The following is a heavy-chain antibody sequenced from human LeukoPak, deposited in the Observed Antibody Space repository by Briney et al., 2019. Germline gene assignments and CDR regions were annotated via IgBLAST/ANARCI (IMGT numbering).Heavy chain of an antibody. CDR2: ITPYNGNT. D-gene: IGHD2-15*01. J-gene: IGHJ4*02. CDR3: ARLNNAANFLDY. Sequence: ASVKVSCKASGYSLTSYDISWVRQAPGQGLDWMGWITPYNGNTDYGQKVQGRVTMTADTSTSTAYMELRSLISDDTAIYYCARLNNAANFLDYWGQGTLVTVSS. V-gene: IGHV1-18*04. CDR1: GYSLTSYD.